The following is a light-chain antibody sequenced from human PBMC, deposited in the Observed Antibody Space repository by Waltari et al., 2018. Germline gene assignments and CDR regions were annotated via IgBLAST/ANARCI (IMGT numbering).Light chain of an antibody. J-gene: IGLJ3*02. CDR1: YSNIGHNV. CDR2: RNG. Sequence: QSVLTPPLSAPGTPVQRVTISCSGHYSNIGHNVVNCYHPLQGKAPKLLIYRNGYRPSGVPDRFSGSKSGSSASLAISGLQSEDEADYDCAAWDDSLNGHWVFGGGTKVTVL. CDR3: AAWDDSLNGHWV. V-gene: IGLV1-44*01.